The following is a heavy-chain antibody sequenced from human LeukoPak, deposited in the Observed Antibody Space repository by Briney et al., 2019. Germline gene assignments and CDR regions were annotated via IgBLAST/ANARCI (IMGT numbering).Heavy chain of an antibody. D-gene: IGHD5-18*01. CDR1: GSTFSDYY. V-gene: IGHV3-11*01. CDR3: ARDRGYGWFDP. J-gene: IGHJ5*02. CDR2: ISSSGSTI. Sequence: PGGSLYLSCAAFGSTFSDYYWSWIPKPPGKGLEWFSYISSSGSTIYYADSVKGRFTISRDNAKNSLYLQMNSLRAEDTAVYYCARDRGYGWFDPWGQGTLVTVSS.